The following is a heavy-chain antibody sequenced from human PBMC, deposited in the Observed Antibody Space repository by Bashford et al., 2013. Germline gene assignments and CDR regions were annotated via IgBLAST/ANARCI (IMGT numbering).Heavy chain of an antibody. J-gene: IGHJ3*02. CDR2: ISGSGGIT. D-gene: IGHD1-26*01. Sequence: VRQAPGKGLEWVSAISGSGGITYHADSVQGRFTISRDNSKNTLYLQMSSLRAEDTAVYYCAREPFGVGARRGDAFDIVGPRDNGHRL. V-gene: IGHV3-23*01. CDR3: AREPFGVGARRGDAFDI.